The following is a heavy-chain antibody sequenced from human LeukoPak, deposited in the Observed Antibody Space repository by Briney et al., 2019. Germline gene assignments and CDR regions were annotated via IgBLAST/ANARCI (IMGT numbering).Heavy chain of an antibody. J-gene: IGHJ4*02. CDR1: GFTFSSYS. V-gene: IGHV3-48*01. CDR3: ARDKGRVRGVIMTAGSFDY. CDR2: ISSSSSTI. D-gene: IGHD3-10*01. Sequence: PGGSLRLSCAASGFTFSSYSMNWVRQAPGKGLEWVSYISSSSSTIYFADSVEGRFTISRDNAKNALYLQMNSLRAEDTAVYYCARDKGRVRGVIMTAGSFDYWGQGTLVTVSS.